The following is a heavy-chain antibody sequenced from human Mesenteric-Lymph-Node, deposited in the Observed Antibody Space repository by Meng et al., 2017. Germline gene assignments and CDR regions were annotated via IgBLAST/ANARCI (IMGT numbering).Heavy chain of an antibody. Sequence: GESLKISCAASGFTVSSNYMSWVRQAPGKGLEWVSVIYSGGSTYYADSVKGRFTISRDNSKNTLYLQMNNLRAEDTAVYYCARMGYYYDSSGYYPVKTSYFDYWGQGTLVTVSS. CDR2: IYSGGST. D-gene: IGHD3-22*01. CDR3: ARMGYYYDSSGYYPVKTSYFDY. V-gene: IGHV3-66*02. J-gene: IGHJ4*02. CDR1: GFTVSSNY.